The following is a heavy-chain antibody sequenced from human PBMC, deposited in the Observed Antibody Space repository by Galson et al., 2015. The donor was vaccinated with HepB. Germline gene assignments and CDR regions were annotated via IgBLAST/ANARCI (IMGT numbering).Heavy chain of an antibody. D-gene: IGHD3-10*01. Sequence: SLRLSCAASGFTFGDYAMSWVRQAPGKGLEWVGFIRSKAYGGTTEYAASVKGRFTISRDDSKSIAYLQMNSLKTEDTAVYYCTRAWITMVRGVLDAFDIWGQGTMVTVSS. CDR1: GFTFGDYA. V-gene: IGHV3-49*04. CDR3: TRAWITMVRGVLDAFDI. J-gene: IGHJ3*02. CDR2: IRSKAYGGTT.